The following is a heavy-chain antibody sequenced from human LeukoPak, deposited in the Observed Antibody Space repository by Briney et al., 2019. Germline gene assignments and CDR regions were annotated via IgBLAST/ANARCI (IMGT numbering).Heavy chain of an antibody. CDR2: LNSDGTTI. V-gene: IGHV3-74*01. D-gene: IGHD3-10*02. Sequence: GGSLRLSCVASGFTFSGYWMHWVRQAPGMGLVWVSRLNSDGTTINYADSVKGRFTISRDNAKNTVYLQMSGLRDDDTALYFCVGGAGGPHNYVLDYWGQGALVSVSS. CDR3: VGGAGGPHNYVLDY. J-gene: IGHJ4*02. CDR1: GFTFSGYW.